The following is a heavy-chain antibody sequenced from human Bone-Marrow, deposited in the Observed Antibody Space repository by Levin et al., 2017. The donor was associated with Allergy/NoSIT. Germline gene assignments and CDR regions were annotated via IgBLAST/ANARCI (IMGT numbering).Heavy chain of an antibody. CDR3: VRDSGNGWYGYFDY. CDR1: GGSTSIGTYA. V-gene: IGHV4-30-2*01. D-gene: IGHD6-19*01. J-gene: IGHJ4*02. Sequence: PSETLSLTCAVSGGSTSIGTYAWGWIRQPPGKGLEWIGYIYPSGSTYYNPSLKTRVTISTDKSKNQFSLNLNSVTAADTAVYYCVRDSGNGWYGYFDYWGQGTLVTVSS. CDR2: IYPSGST.